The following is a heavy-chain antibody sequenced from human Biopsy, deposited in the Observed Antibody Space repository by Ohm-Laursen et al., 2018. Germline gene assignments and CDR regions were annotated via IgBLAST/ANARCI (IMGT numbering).Heavy chain of an antibody. J-gene: IGHJ4*02. CDR2: IYYSGST. Sequence: GTLSLTCNVSGGSIGSFFWSWIRQPPGRGLEWIGYIYYSGSTNYNPSLRSRVTISVDRSKNQFSLELSSVTAADTAVYYCARVGAGAPSIDYFDYWGQGALVTVSS. V-gene: IGHV4-59*01. D-gene: IGHD1-26*01. CDR3: ARVGAGAPSIDYFDY. CDR1: GGSIGSFF.